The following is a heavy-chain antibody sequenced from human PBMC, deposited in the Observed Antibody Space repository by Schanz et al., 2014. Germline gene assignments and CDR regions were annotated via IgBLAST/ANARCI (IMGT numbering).Heavy chain of an antibody. CDR2: ISAYNGHT. D-gene: IGHD6-19*01. V-gene: IGHV1-18*01. Sequence: VQLVQSGAEVKRPGASVKVSCKASGYTFISYGIKWVRQAPGQGLEWMGWISAYNGHTDYAQKLQGRVTLTTDTSTSTSYMELTSLRFDDTAVYYCARDCSADMGKYFDYWGQGTLVTVSS. CDR3: ARDCSADMGKYFDY. CDR1: GYTFISYG. J-gene: IGHJ4*02.